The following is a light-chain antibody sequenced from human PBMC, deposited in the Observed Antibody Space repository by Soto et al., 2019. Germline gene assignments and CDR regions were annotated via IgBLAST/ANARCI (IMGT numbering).Light chain of an antibody. CDR3: HQSFTVPIT. J-gene: IGKJ5*01. Sequence: DIQMTQSPSTLPASVVDRVTIPCRANQSISTWLAWYQQEPGKAPNLLIYKASRLETGVPSRFSGSGSGTEFTLTITNLQPEDFVTYYCHQSFTVPITFGQGTRLEIK. V-gene: IGKV1-5*03. CDR2: KAS. CDR1: QSISTW.